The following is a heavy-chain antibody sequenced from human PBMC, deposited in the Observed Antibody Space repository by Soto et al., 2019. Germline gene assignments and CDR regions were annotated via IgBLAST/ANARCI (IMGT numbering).Heavy chain of an antibody. J-gene: IGHJ4*02. D-gene: IGHD3-3*01. V-gene: IGHV3-73*01. CDR1: GFTFSGSA. CDR3: TSGRNDFWSGYSFDY. Sequence: VQLVESGGGLVQPGGSLKLSCAASGFTFSGSAMHWVRQASGKGLEWVGRIRSKANSYATAYAASVKGRFTISRDDSKNTAYLQMNSLKTEDTAVYYYTSGRNDFWSGYSFDYWGQGTLVTVSS. CDR2: IRSKANSYAT.